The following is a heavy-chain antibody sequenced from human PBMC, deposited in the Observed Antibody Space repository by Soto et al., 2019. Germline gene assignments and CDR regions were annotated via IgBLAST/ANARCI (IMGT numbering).Heavy chain of an antibody. Sequence: EVQLVESGGGLVKPGGSLRLSCAASGFTFSSYSMNWVRQAPGKGLEWVSSISSSSSYIYYADSVKGRFTISRDNAKNSLYRQMNSLRAEDTAVYYCARGVGKNWCDPWGQGTLVTVSS. V-gene: IGHV3-21*01. J-gene: IGHJ5*02. CDR1: GFTFSSYS. D-gene: IGHD1-26*01. CDR2: ISSSSSYI. CDR3: ARGVGKNWCDP.